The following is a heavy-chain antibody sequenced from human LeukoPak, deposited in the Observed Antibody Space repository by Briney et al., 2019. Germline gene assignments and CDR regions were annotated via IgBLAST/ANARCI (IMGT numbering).Heavy chain of an antibody. D-gene: IGHD7-27*01. V-gene: IGHV1-8*01. CDR1: GYTFTSYD. CDR2: MSPNSGDT. Sequence: GASVKVSCKASGYTFTSYDFNWVRQATGQRPEGMGWMSPNSGDTGYAQKFQDRVTMTRNTAISTAYMELSSLRSDDTAVYYCVRGAPNWGYDYWGAGTLVTVSS. J-gene: IGHJ4*02. CDR3: VRGAPNWGYDY.